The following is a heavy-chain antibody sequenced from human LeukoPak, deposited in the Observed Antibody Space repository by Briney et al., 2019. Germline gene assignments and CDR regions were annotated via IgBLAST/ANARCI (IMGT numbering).Heavy chain of an antibody. V-gene: IGHV1-8*01. J-gene: IGHJ4*02. D-gene: IGHD3-10*01. CDR3: ARVTMVRGVHGYYFDY. Sequence: ASVKVSCKASGYTFTSYVINWVRQATGQGLEWMGWMNPNSGNTGYAQKFQGRVTMTRNTSISTAYMELSSLRSEDTAVYYCARVTMVRGVHGYYFDYWGQGTLVTVSS. CDR2: MNPNSGNT. CDR1: GYTFTSYV.